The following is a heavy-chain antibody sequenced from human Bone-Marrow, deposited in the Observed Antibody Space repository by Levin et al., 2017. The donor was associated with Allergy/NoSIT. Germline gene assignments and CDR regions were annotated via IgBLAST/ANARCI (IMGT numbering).Heavy chain of an antibody. CDR2: INSDGSST. V-gene: IGHV3-74*01. CDR3: ARGPWAMGVDY. J-gene: IGHJ4*02. D-gene: IGHD5-18*01. CDR1: GFTFSSYW. Sequence: GESLKISCAASGFTFSSYWMHWVRQAPGKGLVWVSRINSDGSSTSYADSVKGRFTISRDNAKNTLYLQMNSLRAEDTAVYYCARGPWAMGVDYWGQGTLVTVSS.